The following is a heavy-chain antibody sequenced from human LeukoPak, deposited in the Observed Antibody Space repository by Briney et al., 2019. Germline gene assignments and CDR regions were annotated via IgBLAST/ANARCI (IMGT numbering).Heavy chain of an antibody. CDR2: MNPNSGNT. D-gene: IGHD3-3*01. V-gene: IGHV1-8*01. CDR3: ARAPRFTYYDFWSGYSDPYYYGMDV. Sequence: ASVKVSCKASGYTFTSYDINWVRQATGQGLEWMGWMNPNSGNTGYAQKFQGRVTMTRNTSISTAYMELSSLRSEDTAVYYCARAPRFTYYDFWSGYSDPYYYGMDVWGQGTTVTVSS. J-gene: IGHJ6*02. CDR1: GYTFTSYD.